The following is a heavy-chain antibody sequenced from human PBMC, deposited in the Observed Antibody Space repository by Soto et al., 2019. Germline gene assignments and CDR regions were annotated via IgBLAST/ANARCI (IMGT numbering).Heavy chain of an antibody. V-gene: IGHV1-18*01. CDR1: GYIFHNYG. J-gene: IGHJ6*02. D-gene: IGHD3-10*01. CDR3: AREGYYSGSESYSPPRYYGMDV. Sequence: HVQLVQSGAEVKKPGASVKVSCTTSGYIFHNYGISWVRQAPGQGLEWMGWISDYNGNTKYAQKFQGRVTMATDTSTRTAYMELRSLRSDDTAVYYCAREGYYSGSESYSPPRYYGMDVWGQGTTVTVSS. CDR2: ISDYNGNT.